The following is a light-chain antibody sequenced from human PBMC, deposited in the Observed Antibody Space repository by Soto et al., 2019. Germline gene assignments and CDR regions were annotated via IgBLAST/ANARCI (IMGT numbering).Light chain of an antibody. V-gene: IGKV3-11*01. CDR2: DAS. J-gene: IGKJ4*01. Sequence: EIVLTQSPATLSLSPGERATLSCRASQSVSSYLDWYQQKPGQAPRLLIYDASNRATGIPARFSGSGSGTDFTLTIGSLEPEDFAVYYCQQRSNWLTFGGGTKVEIK. CDR3: QQRSNWLT. CDR1: QSVSSY.